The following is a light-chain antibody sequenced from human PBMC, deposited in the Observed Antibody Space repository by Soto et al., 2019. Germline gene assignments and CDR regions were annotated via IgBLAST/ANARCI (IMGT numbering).Light chain of an antibody. CDR1: QSVSSY. V-gene: IGKV3-11*01. J-gene: IGKJ5*01. Sequence: EFLLTQSQATLSFSRGETATLSSRASQSVSSYLAWYQQKPGQAPRLLIYDASNRATGIPARFSGSGSGTDFTLTISSLQSEDFAVYYCQQYNNWPLTFGQGTRLEIK. CDR2: DAS. CDR3: QQYNNWPLT.